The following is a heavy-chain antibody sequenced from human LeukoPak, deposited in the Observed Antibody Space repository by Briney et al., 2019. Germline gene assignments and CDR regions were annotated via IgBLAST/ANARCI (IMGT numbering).Heavy chain of an antibody. J-gene: IGHJ6*04. D-gene: IGHD2/OR15-2a*01. Sequence: TTSETLSLTCADYGGSFSDYYWNWIRQPPGKGLEWIGEINHSGTTNYNPSLKSRVTISVDTSKNQFSLRLSSVTAADTAVYYCARGLRLPSRSTPAVPHVWGKGTTVTVSA. V-gene: IGHV4-34*01. CDR1: GGSFSDYY. CDR3: ARGLRLPSRSTPAVPHV. CDR2: INHSGTT.